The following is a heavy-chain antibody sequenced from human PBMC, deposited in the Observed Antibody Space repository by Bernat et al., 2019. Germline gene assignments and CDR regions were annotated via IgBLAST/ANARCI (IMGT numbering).Heavy chain of an antibody. CDR3: ARETIPTNDAFDI. Sequence: EVQLVESGGGLVQPGGSLRLSCAASGFTFSSYWMSWVRQAPGKGLEWVANIKQDGSEKYYVDSVKGRFTISIDNAKNSLYLQMNSLRAEDTAVYYCARETIPTNDAFDIWGQGTMVTVSS. CDR1: GFTFSSYW. V-gene: IGHV3-7*03. CDR2: IKQDGSEK. J-gene: IGHJ3*02. D-gene: IGHD1-7*01.